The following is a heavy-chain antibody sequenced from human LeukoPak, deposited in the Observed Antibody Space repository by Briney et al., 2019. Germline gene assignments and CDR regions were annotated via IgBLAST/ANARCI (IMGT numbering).Heavy chain of an antibody. Sequence: GGSLRLSCAASGFTFSSYAMSWVRQAPGKGLEWVSAISGSGGSAYYADSVKGRFTISRDNSKNTLYLQMNSLRAEDTAVYYCTTDRYSSSWYGQNNDYWGQGTLVTVSS. CDR1: GFTFSSYA. J-gene: IGHJ4*02. CDR3: TTDRYSSSWYGQNNDY. CDR2: ISGSGGSA. V-gene: IGHV3-23*01. D-gene: IGHD6-13*01.